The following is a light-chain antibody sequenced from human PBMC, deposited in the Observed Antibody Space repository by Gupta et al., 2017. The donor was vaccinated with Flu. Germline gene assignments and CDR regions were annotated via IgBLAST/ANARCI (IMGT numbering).Light chain of an antibody. CDR1: QSVTGN. Sequence: EIVLTPSPSTLSLSPGERATLSCMASQSVTGNLDWLQQKPGQAPRLLMHDTFNRAEGITARFRGSGAGTDFTLTIYSRAPGDFEVYYCQQRNNGPPMYTFGQGTKLEIK. V-gene: IGKV3-11*01. J-gene: IGKJ2*01. CDR2: DTF. CDR3: QQRNNGPPMYT.